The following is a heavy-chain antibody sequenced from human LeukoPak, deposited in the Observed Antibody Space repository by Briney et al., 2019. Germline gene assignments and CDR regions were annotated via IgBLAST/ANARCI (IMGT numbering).Heavy chain of an antibody. CDR2: INHSGST. CDR3: ARGCGVVVAATTATAFDY. J-gene: IGHJ4*02. CDR1: GGSFSGYY. D-gene: IGHD2-15*01. Sequence: SETLYLTCAVYGGSFSGYYWSWIRQPPGKGLEWIGEINHSGSTNYNPSLKSRVTISVDTSKNQFSLKLSSVTAADTAVYYCARGCGVVVAATTATAFDYWGQGTLVTVSS. V-gene: IGHV4-34*01.